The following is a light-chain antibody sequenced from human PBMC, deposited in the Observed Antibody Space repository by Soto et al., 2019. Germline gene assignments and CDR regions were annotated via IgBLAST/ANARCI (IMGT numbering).Light chain of an antibody. Sequence: EIVLTQSPVTLSLSPGERATLSCRASQSVSSSYLAWYQQKPGQAPRLLIYGASSRATGIPDRFSGSGSGTDFTLTISRLEPEDFAVYYCQQYGSSLSITFGQGTRLEI. CDR1: QSVSSSY. CDR2: GAS. J-gene: IGKJ5*01. CDR3: QQYGSSLSIT. V-gene: IGKV3-20*01.